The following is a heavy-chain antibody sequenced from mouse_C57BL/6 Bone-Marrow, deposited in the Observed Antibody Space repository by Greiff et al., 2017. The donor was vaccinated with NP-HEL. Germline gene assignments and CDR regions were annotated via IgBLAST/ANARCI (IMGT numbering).Heavy chain of an antibody. D-gene: IGHD2-5*01. CDR3: ARHEGPAYYSNLYYAMDY. V-gene: IGHV5-12*01. CDR2: ISNGGGST. J-gene: IGHJ4*01. Sequence: EVQRVESGGGLVQPGGSLKLSCAASGFTFSDYYMYWVRQTPEKRLEWVAYISNGGGSTYYPDTVKGRFTISRDNAKNTLYLQMSRLKSEDTAMYYCARHEGPAYYSNLYYAMDYWGQGTSVTVSS. CDR1: GFTFSDYY.